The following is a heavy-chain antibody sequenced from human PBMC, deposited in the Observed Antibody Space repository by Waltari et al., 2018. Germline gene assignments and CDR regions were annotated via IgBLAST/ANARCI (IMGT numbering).Heavy chain of an antibody. V-gene: IGHV7-4-1*02. CDR2: ISVTPGNP. CDR1: GYTFTSAA. D-gene: IGHD3-16*02. Sequence: QVQLVQSGSELKKPGASVKVSCKASGYTFTSAAMHWVRQAPGQGLEWRGWISVTPGNPTYAPGSTVRVVFSLDTSVSTAYLQISSLKAEDTAVYYFARGRWVLELSSDAFDIWGQGTMVTVSS. J-gene: IGHJ3*02. CDR3: ARGRWVLELSSDAFDI.